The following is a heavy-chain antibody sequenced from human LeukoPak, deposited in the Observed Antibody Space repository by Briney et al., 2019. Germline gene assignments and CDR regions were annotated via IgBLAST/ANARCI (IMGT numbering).Heavy chain of an antibody. Sequence: GGSLRLSCAASGFTFSNYAMHWVRQAPGKGLEWVAVISYDGSNKFYADSVKGRFTISRDDSKNTLHLQMNSLRAEDTAVYYCARSLATSYYYMDVWGKGTTVTVSS. D-gene: IGHD5-12*01. CDR2: ISYDGSNK. CDR1: GFTFSNYA. J-gene: IGHJ6*03. V-gene: IGHV3-30*04. CDR3: ARSLATSYYYMDV.